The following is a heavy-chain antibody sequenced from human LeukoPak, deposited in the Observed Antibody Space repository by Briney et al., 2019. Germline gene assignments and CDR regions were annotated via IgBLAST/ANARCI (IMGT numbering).Heavy chain of an antibody. V-gene: IGHV4-4*07. CDR2: IYTSGSI. D-gene: IGHD6-13*01. CDR1: GGSISSYY. J-gene: IGHJ6*03. CDR3: ARATVIAAARGELSYYYYMDV. Sequence: SETLSLTCTVSGGSISSYYWSWIRQPAGKGLEWIGRIYTSGSINYNPSLKSRVTMSVDTSKNQFSLKLSSVTAADTAVYYCARATVIAAARGELSYYYYMDVWGKGTTVTVSS.